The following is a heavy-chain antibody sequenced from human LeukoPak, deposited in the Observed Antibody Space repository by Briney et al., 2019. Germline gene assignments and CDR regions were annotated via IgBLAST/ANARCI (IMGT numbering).Heavy chain of an antibody. V-gene: IGHV1-69*13. CDR1: GGTFISYA. CDR3: ASLGYYDSSGIPWFDP. Sequence: ASVKVSCKASGGTFISYAISWVRQAPGQGLEWMGGIIPIFGTANYAQKFQGRVTITADESTSTAYMELSSLRSEDTAVYYCASLGYYDSSGIPWFDPWGQGTLVTVSS. J-gene: IGHJ5*02. CDR2: IIPIFGTA. D-gene: IGHD3-22*01.